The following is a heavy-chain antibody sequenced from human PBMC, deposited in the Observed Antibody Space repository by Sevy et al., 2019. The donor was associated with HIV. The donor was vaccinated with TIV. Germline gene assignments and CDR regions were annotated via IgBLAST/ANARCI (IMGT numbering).Heavy chain of an antibody. Sequence: GGSLRLSCAASGFTFSSYEMNWVRRAPGKGLEWVSYISSSGSTIYYADSVKGRFTISRDNAKNSLYLQMNSLRAEDTAVYYCAREDFTVTTPFDYWGQGTLVTVSS. J-gene: IGHJ4*02. D-gene: IGHD4-17*01. CDR1: GFTFSSYE. V-gene: IGHV3-48*03. CDR3: AREDFTVTTPFDY. CDR2: ISSSGSTI.